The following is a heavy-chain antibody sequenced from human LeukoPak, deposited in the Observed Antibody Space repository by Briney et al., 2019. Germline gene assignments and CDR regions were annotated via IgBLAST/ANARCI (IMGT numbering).Heavy chain of an antibody. D-gene: IGHD6-13*01. CDR1: GFTFSSSW. CDR3: ASMGIAAAGLSYYFDY. CDR2: IKQDGSEK. Sequence: HPGGSLRLSCAASGFTFSSSWMSWVRQAPGKGLEWVANIKQDGSEKYYVDSVKGRFTISRDNAKNSLYLQMNSLRAEDTAVYYCASMGIAAAGLSYYFDYWGQGTLVTVSS. V-gene: IGHV3-7*01. J-gene: IGHJ4*02.